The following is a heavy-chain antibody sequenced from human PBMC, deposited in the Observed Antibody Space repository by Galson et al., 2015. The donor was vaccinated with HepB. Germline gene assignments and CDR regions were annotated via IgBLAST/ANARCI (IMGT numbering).Heavy chain of an antibody. CDR2: IFSSGTT. D-gene: IGHD2-21*02. CDR1: GGSISRFH. Sequence: SLTCSVSGGSISRFHWTWIRQPAGKGLEWIGRIFSSGTTTYNPSLKSRVIMSVDTFRNQFSLKLRSMTAADTAVYFCARNRGGDSWDDAFDNWGQGTIVTVFS. CDR3: ARNRGGDSWDDAFDN. J-gene: IGHJ3*02. V-gene: IGHV4-4*07.